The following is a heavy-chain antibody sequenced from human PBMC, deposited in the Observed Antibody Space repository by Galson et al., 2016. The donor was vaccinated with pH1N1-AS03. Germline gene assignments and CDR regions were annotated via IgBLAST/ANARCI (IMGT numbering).Heavy chain of an antibody. Sequence: IYYADSVKGRFTISRDNAKKSLYLQMNSLRAEDTAVYYCAREVGVTSFDCWGQGTLVTVSS. V-gene: IGHV3-21*01. CDR3: AREVGVTSFDC. CDR2: I. J-gene: IGHJ4*02. D-gene: IGHD1-26*01.